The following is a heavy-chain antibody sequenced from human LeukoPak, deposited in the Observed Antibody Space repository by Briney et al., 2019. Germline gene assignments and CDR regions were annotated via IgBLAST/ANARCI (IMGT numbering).Heavy chain of an antibody. Sequence: AGGSLRLSCAASGSSFSSYWMTWVRQAPGRGLEFVANIRGDGNEKYYMDSMKGRLTISRDNAKHALFLQMNGRRAEDTAVYYCMKELLGYRGQGTLVTVSS. CDR3: MKELLGY. V-gene: IGHV3-7*03. CDR1: GSSFSSYW. J-gene: IGHJ4*02. CDR2: IRGDGNEK. D-gene: IGHD1-7*01.